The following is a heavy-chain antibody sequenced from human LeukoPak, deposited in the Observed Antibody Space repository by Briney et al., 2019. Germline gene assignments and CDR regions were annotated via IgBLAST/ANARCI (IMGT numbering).Heavy chain of an antibody. CDR1: GDSVSSNSGA. CDR3: TRDRYTSGSELDY. J-gene: IGHJ4*02. V-gene: IGHV6-1*01. CDR2: TYYRSKWFN. Sequence: SQTLSLTCAISGDSVSSNSGAWSWIRQSPSRGLQWLGRTYYRSKWFNDYAVSVKSRITINPDTSKNQFSLQLNSVTPDDTAVYYCTRDRYTSGSELDYWGQGILVTVSS. D-gene: IGHD6-19*01.